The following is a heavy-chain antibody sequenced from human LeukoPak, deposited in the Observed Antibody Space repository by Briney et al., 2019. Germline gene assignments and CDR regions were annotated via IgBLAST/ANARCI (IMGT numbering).Heavy chain of an antibody. V-gene: IGHV4-59*08. D-gene: IGHD3-10*01. CDR3: ARRAFRYYLLDY. Sequence: KTSETLSLTCTVSGGSINSYYWSWIRQPPGKGLEWIGYIYYSGSTNYNPSLKSRVTISVDTSKNQFSLKLSSVTAADTAVYYCARRAFRYYLLDYWGQGTLVTVSS. CDR1: GGSINSYY. J-gene: IGHJ4*02. CDR2: IYYSGST.